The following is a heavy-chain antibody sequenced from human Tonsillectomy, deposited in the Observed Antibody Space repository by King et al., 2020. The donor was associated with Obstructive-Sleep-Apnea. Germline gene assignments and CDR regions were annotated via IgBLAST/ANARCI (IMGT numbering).Heavy chain of an antibody. CDR3: AKDVGYRFDC. J-gene: IGHJ4*02. D-gene: IGHD2-8*01. Sequence: VQLVESGGGVVQPGGSLRLSCAASGFTFSSYGMHWVRQAPGKGLEWVAFIRYDGRNQYYTDSVKGRFTISRDDSKNTLYLQMNSLRTEDTSVYYCAKDVGYRFDCWGQGTLVTVSS. CDR1: GFTFSSYG. V-gene: IGHV3-30*02. CDR2: IRYDGRNQ.